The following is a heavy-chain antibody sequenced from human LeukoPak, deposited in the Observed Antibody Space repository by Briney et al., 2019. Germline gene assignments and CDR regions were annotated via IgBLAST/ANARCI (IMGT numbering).Heavy chain of an antibody. D-gene: IGHD3-3*01. CDR2: IKSKTDGGTT. CDR1: GFTFSNAW. J-gene: IGHJ4*02. Sequence: PAESLRLSCAASGFTFSNAWMSWVRQPPGKGREGVGRIKSKTDGGTTDYAAPVKGRFTISRDDSKNTLYLQMNSLKTEDTAVYYCTTEYDFRSGYQDWGQGTLVTVSS. CDR3: TTEYDFRSGYQD. V-gene: IGHV3-15*01.